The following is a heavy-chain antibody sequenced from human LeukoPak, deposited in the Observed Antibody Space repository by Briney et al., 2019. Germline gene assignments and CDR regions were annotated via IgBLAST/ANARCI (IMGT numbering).Heavy chain of an antibody. Sequence: ASVKVSCKASGYTFTGYYMHWVRQAPGQGLEWLGWINPNSGGTNYAQKFQGRVTMTRDTSISTAYMELSRLRSDDTAVYYCATPGGLDSNYIFDYWGQGTLVTVSS. D-gene: IGHD4-11*01. CDR3: ATPGGLDSNYIFDY. CDR2: INPNSGGT. CDR1: GYTFTGYY. V-gene: IGHV1-2*02. J-gene: IGHJ4*02.